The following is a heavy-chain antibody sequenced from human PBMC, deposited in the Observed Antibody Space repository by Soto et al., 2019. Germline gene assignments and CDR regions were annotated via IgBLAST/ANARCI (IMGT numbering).Heavy chain of an antibody. Sequence: QVQLQQWGAGLLKPSETLSLTCAVYGGSFSGYYWSWIRQPPGKGLEWIGEINHSGSTNYNPSLKSRVTMSVETSKCQFSLKLSSVTDADTAVYYCARGSFLVTAIWAEYFQHWGQGTLVTVSS. CDR2: INHSGST. J-gene: IGHJ1*01. CDR1: GGSFSGYY. V-gene: IGHV4-34*01. D-gene: IGHD2-21*02. CDR3: ARGSFLVTAIWAEYFQH.